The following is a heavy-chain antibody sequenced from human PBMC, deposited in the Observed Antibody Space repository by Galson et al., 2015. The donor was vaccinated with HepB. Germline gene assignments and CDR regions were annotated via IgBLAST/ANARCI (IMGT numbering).Heavy chain of an antibody. CDR1: GFSLSTSGVA. V-gene: IGHV2-5*02. CDR3: AHRLLGWSGYYNAFDV. Sequence: PALVKPTQTLTLTCTFSGFSLSTSGVAVGWIRQPPGKALEWLALNYWDDDKLYSPSLKSRLTITKDTSKNQVVLTMTNMDPVDTATYYCAHRLLGWSGYYNAFDVWGQGIVVTVSS. J-gene: IGHJ3*01. D-gene: IGHD3-3*01. CDR2: NYWDDDK.